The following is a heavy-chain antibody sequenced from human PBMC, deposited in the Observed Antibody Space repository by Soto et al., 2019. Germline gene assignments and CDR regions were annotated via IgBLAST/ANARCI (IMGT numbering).Heavy chain of an antibody. CDR1: GGSNSSRYYY. Sequence: SVTLSLTCSVSGGSNSSRYYYWRWLRQPPRKGLDSIANTYCSGNTCYNPSFKRRLIVSIEPTKNQLSQTVATLTAAVTAVEYCGSSSLYGMDVWGQGATVTVSS. CDR3: GSSSLYGMDV. V-gene: IGHV4-30-4*08. J-gene: IGHJ6*02. CDR2: TYCSGNT.